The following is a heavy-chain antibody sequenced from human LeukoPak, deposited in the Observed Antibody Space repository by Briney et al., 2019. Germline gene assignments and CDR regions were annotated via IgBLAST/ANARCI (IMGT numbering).Heavy chain of an antibody. J-gene: IGHJ4*02. CDR3: ANPIVGTIDY. CDR1: GFTFSSYG. V-gene: IGHV3-30*18. D-gene: IGHD3-22*01. CDR2: ISYDGSNK. Sequence: GGSLRLSCAASGFTFSSYGMHWVRQAPGKGLEGVAVISYDGSNKYYADSVKGRFTISRDNSKNTLYLQMNSLRAEDTAVYYCANPIVGTIDYWGQGTLVTVSS.